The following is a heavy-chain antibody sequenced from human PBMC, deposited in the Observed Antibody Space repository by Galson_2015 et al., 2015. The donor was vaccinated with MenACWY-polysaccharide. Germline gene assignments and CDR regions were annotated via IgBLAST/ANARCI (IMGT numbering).Heavy chain of an antibody. Sequence: SVKVSCKASGYTFTSYDINWVRQATGQGLEWMGWMNPNSGNTGYAQKFQGRVTMTRNTSISTAYMELGSLTSEDTAVYYCASTKAGTHYFDYWGQGTLVTVSS. CDR3: ASTKAGTHYFDY. D-gene: IGHD6-19*01. V-gene: IGHV1-8*01. CDR2: MNPNSGNT. CDR1: GYTFTSYD. J-gene: IGHJ4*02.